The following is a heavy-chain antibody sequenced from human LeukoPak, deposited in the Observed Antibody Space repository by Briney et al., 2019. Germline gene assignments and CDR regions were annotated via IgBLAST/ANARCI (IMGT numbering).Heavy chain of an antibody. Sequence: GGSLRLSCAASGFTFSNYWMHWVRQDPGKGLVWVSFINPDGSTTNYADSVKGRFTISRDNAKNALYLQMNSLGAEDTAVYYCARVYGSSDFDYWGQGTLVTVSS. CDR2: INPDGSTT. D-gene: IGHD1-26*01. CDR3: ARVYGSSDFDY. J-gene: IGHJ4*02. CDR1: GFTFSNYW. V-gene: IGHV3-74*01.